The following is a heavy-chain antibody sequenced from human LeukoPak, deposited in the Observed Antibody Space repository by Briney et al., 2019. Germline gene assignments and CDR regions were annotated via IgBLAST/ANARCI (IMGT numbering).Heavy chain of an antibody. J-gene: IGHJ4*02. CDR2: INPSGGST. CDR3: ARTAGRTFDY. CDR1: GYTFTSYF. Sequence: ASVKVSCKASGYTFTSYFTHWVRQAPGQGLEWMGIINPSGGSTSYAQKYQGRVTMTRDTSTSTVYMELSSLRSEDTAVYYCARTAGRTFDYWGQGTLVTVSS. V-gene: IGHV1-46*01. D-gene: IGHD6-6*01.